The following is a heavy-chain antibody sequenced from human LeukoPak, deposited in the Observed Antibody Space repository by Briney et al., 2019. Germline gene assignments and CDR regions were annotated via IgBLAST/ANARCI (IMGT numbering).Heavy chain of an antibody. J-gene: IGHJ4*02. CDR2: FDPEDGET. CDR3: ATTYNWNYVLDY. Sequence: ASAKVSCKVSGYTLTELSMHWVRQAPGKGLEWMGGFDPEDGETIYAQKFQGRVTMTEDTSTDTAYMELSSLRSEDTAVYYCATTYNWNYVLDYWGQGTLVTVSS. V-gene: IGHV1-24*01. D-gene: IGHD1-7*01. CDR1: GYTLTELS.